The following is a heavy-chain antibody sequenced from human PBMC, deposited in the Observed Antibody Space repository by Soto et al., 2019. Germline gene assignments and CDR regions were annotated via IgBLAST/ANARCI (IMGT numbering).Heavy chain of an antibody. CDR2: ISDGGDLT. CDR1: GFAFSSHP. CDR3: ARRAFGSSRSFDL. J-gene: IGHJ3*01. V-gene: IGHV3-23*01. D-gene: IGHD6-6*01. Sequence: GGSVRLSCAASGFAFSSHPMSWVRQAPERGLEWVSGISDGGDLTYNADSVKGRFTTSRDNSKNILFLQMNSLRAEDTALYYCARRAFGSSRSFDLWGQGTMVTVSS.